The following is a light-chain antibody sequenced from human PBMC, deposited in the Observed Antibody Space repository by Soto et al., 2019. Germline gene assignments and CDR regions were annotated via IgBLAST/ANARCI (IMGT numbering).Light chain of an antibody. CDR1: SSNIGAGYE. Sequence: QSVLTQPPSVSGAPGQRVTISCTGSSSNIGAGYEVHWYHQLPGTAPKLLIYGNSNRPSGVPDRFSGSKSGTSASLAITGLQAEDEADYYCQSYDSSLSGSVVFGGGTKLTVL. CDR2: GNS. J-gene: IGLJ2*01. V-gene: IGLV1-40*01. CDR3: QSYDSSLSGSVV.